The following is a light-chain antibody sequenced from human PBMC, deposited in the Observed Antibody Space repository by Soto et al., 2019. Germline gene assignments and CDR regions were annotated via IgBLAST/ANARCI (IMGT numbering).Light chain of an antibody. CDR3: QPYGGSSWT. CDR1: RSHLHSNGYNY. J-gene: IGKJ1*01. V-gene: IGKV2-28*01. Sequence: DSVMTQSPVSVPGTAGDPASIACRASRSHLHSNGYNYLDWYLQKPGQSPQLLIYLGSDRASGVTDRCRRSGSGTDFTLQTSRLEPEHFALYHCQPYGGSSWTVAPGTKVDTK. CDR2: LGS.